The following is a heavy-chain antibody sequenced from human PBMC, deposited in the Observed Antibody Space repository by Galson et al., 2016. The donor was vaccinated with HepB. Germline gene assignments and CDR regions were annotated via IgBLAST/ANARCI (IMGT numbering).Heavy chain of an antibody. CDR2: IFPGDSDT. Sequence: QSGAEVKKPGESLKISCKGSGYSFTTYWIGWVRQKPGKGLEWMGIIFPGDSDTKYSPSFQGQVTISGDKSISTAYPQWSSLKASDTAMYYCARTHSSGGTDASDLWGQGTMVTVSS. D-gene: IGHD6-19*01. CDR1: GYSFTTYW. CDR3: ARTHSSGGTDASDL. J-gene: IGHJ3*01. V-gene: IGHV5-51*01.